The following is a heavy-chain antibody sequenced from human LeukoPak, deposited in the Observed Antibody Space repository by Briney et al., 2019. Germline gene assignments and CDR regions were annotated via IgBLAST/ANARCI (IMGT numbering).Heavy chain of an antibody. Sequence: ASVKVSCKVSGYTLTELSMHWVRQAPGKGLEWMGGFDPEDGETIYAQKFQGRVTMTEDTSTDTAYMELSSLRSEDTAVYYCATRAGGIVGASYYYYYYMDVWGKGTTVTVSS. D-gene: IGHD1-26*01. CDR3: ATRAGGIVGASYYYYYYMDV. CDR1: GYTLTELS. V-gene: IGHV1-24*01. CDR2: FDPEDGET. J-gene: IGHJ6*03.